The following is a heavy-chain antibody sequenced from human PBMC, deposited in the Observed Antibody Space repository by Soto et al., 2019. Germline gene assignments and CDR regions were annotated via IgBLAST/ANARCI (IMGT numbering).Heavy chain of an antibody. CDR2: IYYRGST. J-gene: IGHJ2*01. V-gene: IGHV4-31*03. CDR1: GGSISSGGYY. CDR3: ARRGPSKSYWYFDL. Sequence: QVQLQESGPGLVKPSQTLSLTCTVSGGSISSGGYYWSWIRQHPGKGLEWIGYIYYRGSTYYNPSLKSRVTISVDTSKNQFSLKLRSVTAADTAVYYCARRGPSKSYWYFDLWGRGTLVTVSS.